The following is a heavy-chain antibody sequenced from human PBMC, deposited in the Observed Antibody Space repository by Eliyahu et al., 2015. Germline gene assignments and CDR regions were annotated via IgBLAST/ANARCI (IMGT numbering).Heavy chain of an antibody. CDR3: ARDRYRSLTYSSSWYEAYNWFDP. J-gene: IGHJ5*02. CDR2: IWYDGSNK. D-gene: IGHD6-13*01. V-gene: IGHV3-33*01. CDR1: GFTFSSYA. Sequence: GFTFSSYAMHWVRQAPGKGLEWVAVIWYDGSNKYYADSVKGRFTISRDNSKSTLYLQLNSLRAEDTAVYYCARDRYRSLTYSSSWYEAYNWFDPWGQGTLVTVSS.